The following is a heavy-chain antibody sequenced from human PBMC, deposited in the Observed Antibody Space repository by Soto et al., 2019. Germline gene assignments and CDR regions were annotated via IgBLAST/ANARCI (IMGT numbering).Heavy chain of an antibody. D-gene: IGHD1-26*01. CDR1: GYTFSNYW. CDR2: IYPGDSDT. J-gene: IGHJ3*02. Sequence: GESLKISCEGSGYTFSNYWIVWVRQMPGKGLEWMGIIYPGDSDTRYSPSFQGQVTISADKSISTAYLQWRSLKASDTAMYYCERRPRSGSYPDAFDIWGQGTMVTVSS. V-gene: IGHV5-51*01. CDR3: ERRPRSGSYPDAFDI.